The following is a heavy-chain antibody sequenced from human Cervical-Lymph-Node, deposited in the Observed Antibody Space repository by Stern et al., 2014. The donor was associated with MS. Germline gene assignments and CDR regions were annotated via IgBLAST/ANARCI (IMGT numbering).Heavy chain of an antibody. CDR3: AKQYFDSSGYSYYYGMDV. CDR1: GFTFNKYA. Sequence: EVQLVESGGDLVQPGGSLRLSCAASGFTFNKYAMNWVRQAPGKGLEWVSTISGSGGSRYYADSVKGRFTISRDNSENTLYLQMHSLRAEDTAIYYCAKQYFDSSGYSYYYGMDVWGQGTTVTVSS. J-gene: IGHJ6*02. V-gene: IGHV3-23*04. D-gene: IGHD3-22*01. CDR2: ISGSGGSR.